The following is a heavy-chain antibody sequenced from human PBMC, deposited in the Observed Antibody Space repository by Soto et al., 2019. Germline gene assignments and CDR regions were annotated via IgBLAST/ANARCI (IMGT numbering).Heavy chain of an antibody. CDR3: ARAHSQTVKSGMDV. CDR1: GFTFSSHG. J-gene: IGHJ6*02. V-gene: IGHV3-23*01. Sequence: GGSLRLSCAASGFTFSSHGMTWVRQTPGKGLEWLSVIGVSGDTYYADSVKGRFTISRDNSKNTLYLQMDSLRDEDTALYYCARAHSQTVKSGMDVWGQGTAVTVSS. CDR2: IGVSGDT. D-gene: IGHD4-17*01.